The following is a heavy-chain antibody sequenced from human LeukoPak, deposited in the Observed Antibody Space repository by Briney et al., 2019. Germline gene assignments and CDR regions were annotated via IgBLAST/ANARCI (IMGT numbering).Heavy chain of an antibody. CDR2: IDPSDSYT. J-gene: IGHJ4*02. CDR1: GYSFTSYW. V-gene: IGHV5-10-1*01. D-gene: IGHD2-15*01. CDR3: ARTPGRYCSGGSCPPPIDY. Sequence: GESLKISCKGSGYSFTSYWISWVRQMPGKGLEWMGRIDPSDSYTNYSPSFQGHVTTSADKSISTAYLQWSSLKASDTAMYYCARTPGRYCSGGSCPPPIDYWGQGTLVTVSS.